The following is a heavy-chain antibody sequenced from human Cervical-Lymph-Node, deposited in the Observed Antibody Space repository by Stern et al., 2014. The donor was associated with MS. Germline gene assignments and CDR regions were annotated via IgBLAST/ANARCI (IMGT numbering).Heavy chain of an antibody. V-gene: IGHV1-18*01. CDR3: ARDDIVVVPAPWGLFDY. J-gene: IGHJ4*02. CDR2: ISDYNGNT. Sequence: QVQLGQSGAEVKKPGASVKVSCKASGYTFTSYGISWVRQAPGQGLEWMGWISDYNGNTNYAQKLQGRITMTTDTSTSTAYMELRSLRSDDTAVYYCARDDIVVVPAPWGLFDYWGQGTLVTVSS. CDR1: GYTFTSYG. D-gene: IGHD2-2*01.